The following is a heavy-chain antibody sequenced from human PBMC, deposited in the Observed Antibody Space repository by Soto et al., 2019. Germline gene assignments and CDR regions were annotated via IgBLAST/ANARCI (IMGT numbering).Heavy chain of an antibody. V-gene: IGHV4-59*01. CDR1: GFSISSYY. J-gene: IGHJ4*02. D-gene: IGHD5-12*01. CDR2: IYYSGST. Sequence: SETLSLTCTVSGFSISSYYWSWIRQPPGKGLEWIGYIYYSGSTNYNPSLKSRVTISVDTSKNQFSLKLSSVTAADTAVYYCARFHSGYDFPDYFDYWGQGTLVTVSS. CDR3: ARFHSGYDFPDYFDY.